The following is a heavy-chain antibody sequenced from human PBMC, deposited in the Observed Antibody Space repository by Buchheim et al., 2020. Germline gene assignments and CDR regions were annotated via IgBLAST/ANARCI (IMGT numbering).Heavy chain of an antibody. J-gene: IGHJ6*02. Sequence: QVQLQQWGAGLLKPSETLSLTCAVYGGSFSGFYWSWFRQSPGKGLEWIGDINHRGSTKYNPSLKSRVTIQFDTSKNQFSLNLSSVTASDTAIYYCATLIYGTITTCVGMDVWGQGTT. CDR2: INHRGST. CDR3: ATLIYGTITTCVGMDV. V-gene: IGHV4-34*02. D-gene: IGHD2-2*01. CDR1: GGSFSGFY.